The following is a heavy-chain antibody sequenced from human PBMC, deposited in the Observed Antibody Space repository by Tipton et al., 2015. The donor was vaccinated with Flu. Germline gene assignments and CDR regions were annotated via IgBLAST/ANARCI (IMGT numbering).Heavy chain of an antibody. CDR3: ASERSYGDWYFDL. CDR1: GGSISSSSYY. Sequence: TLSLTCTVSGGSISSSSYYWGWIRQPPGKGLEWIGYISYSGSTNYNPSLKSRVTISVDTSKNQFSLKLSSVTAADMAIYYCASERSYGDWYFDLWGRGTLVTVSS. CDR2: ISYSGST. D-gene: IGHD4-17*01. J-gene: IGHJ2*01. V-gene: IGHV4-61*05.